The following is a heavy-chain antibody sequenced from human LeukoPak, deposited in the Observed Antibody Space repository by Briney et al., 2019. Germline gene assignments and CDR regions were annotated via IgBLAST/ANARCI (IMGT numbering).Heavy chain of an antibody. Sequence: PGGSLRLSCAASGFTFSSYSMNWVRQAPGKGLECVSSISSSSSYIYYADSVKGRFTISRDNAKNSLYLQMNSLRAEDTAVYYCARDGTWTYYYDSSGAADAFDIWGQGTMVTVSS. CDR1: GFTFSSYS. D-gene: IGHD3-22*01. V-gene: IGHV3-21*01. J-gene: IGHJ3*02. CDR2: ISSSSSYI. CDR3: ARDGTWTYYYDSSGAADAFDI.